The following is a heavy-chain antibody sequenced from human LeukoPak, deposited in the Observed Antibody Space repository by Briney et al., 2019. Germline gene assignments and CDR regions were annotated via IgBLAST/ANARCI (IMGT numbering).Heavy chain of an antibody. CDR1: GASISSYY. Sequence: PSETLSLTCTVSGASISSYYWTWIRQPPGKGLEWIGYMDYSGSTAYNPSLKSRVTISIDTSKKQFSLELSSVTAADTAIYFCARRKRGSGGPFDYWGQGTLVTVSS. D-gene: IGHD6-19*01. CDR3: ARRKRGSGGPFDY. J-gene: IGHJ4*02. CDR2: MDYSGST. V-gene: IGHV4-59*08.